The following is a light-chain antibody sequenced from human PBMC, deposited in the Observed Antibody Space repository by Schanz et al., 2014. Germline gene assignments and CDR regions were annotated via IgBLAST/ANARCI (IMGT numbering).Light chain of an antibody. J-gene: IGLJ2*01. V-gene: IGLV2-14*01. Sequence: QSALTQPASVSGSPGQSITISCTGTSSDVGGYNYVSWYQQHPGKAPKLMIYDVNNRPSGVSNRFSGSKSGNTASLTVSGLQAEDEADYYCSSYAGNNKLLFGGGTQLTVL. CDR1: SSDVGGYNY. CDR3: SSYAGNNKLL. CDR2: DVN.